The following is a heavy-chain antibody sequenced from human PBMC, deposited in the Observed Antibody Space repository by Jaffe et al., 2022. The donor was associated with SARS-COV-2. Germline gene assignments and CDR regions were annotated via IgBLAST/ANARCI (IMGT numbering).Heavy chain of an antibody. CDR1: GFTFSSYG. Sequence: QVQLVESGGGVVQPGRSLRLSCAASGFTFSSYGMHWVRQAPGKGLEWVAVIWYDGSNKYYADSVKGRFTISRDNSKNTLYLQMNSLRAEDTAVYYCARSFSVWLFEDQLGAFDIWGQGTMVTVSS. CDR2: IWYDGSNK. D-gene: IGHD2-2*01. J-gene: IGHJ3*02. CDR3: ARSFSVWLFEDQLGAFDI. V-gene: IGHV3-33*01.